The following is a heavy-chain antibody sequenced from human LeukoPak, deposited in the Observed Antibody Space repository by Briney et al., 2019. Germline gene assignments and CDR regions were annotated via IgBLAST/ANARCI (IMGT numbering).Heavy chain of an antibody. CDR3: ARHADGGKKAFDM. D-gene: IGHD4-23*01. Sequence: PSETLSLTCVAYGGSFSGYFWSWIRQPPGKGLEWIGEINPSGGTGNNPSLRSRVTISKDTSKNQLSLKLTSVTAADTAVYHCARHADGGKKAFDMWGQGTMVTVSS. J-gene: IGHJ3*02. CDR2: INPSGGT. CDR1: GGSFSGYF. V-gene: IGHV4-34*01.